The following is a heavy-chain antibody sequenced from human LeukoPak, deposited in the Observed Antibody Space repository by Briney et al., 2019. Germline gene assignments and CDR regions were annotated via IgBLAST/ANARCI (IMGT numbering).Heavy chain of an antibody. CDR1: GYTFTAYS. D-gene: IGHD2-15*01. V-gene: IGHV1-2*02. CDR2: ITPNSGGT. J-gene: IGHJ4*02. Sequence: ASVKVSCKASGYTFTAYSMHWVRQAPGQGLEWMGWITPNSGGTDCAQRFQGRVTMTRDTSITTLYMEMSSLTPDDTAVYYCARAGYCSDGKCYTFDYWGQRTLVTVSS. CDR3: ARAGYCSDGKCYTFDY.